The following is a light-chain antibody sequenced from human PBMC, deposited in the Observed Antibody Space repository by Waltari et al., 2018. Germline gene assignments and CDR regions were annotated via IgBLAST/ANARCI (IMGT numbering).Light chain of an antibody. CDR2: GAS. CDR1: QSVSGN. Sequence: IVMTQSPATLSVSPGERVPLSCRASQSVSGNLAWYQHKPGQAPRLLMYGASTRAAGVPTRFSGSGSGTEFTVTISSLQSEDFAVYYCQQYNDWPQTFGQGTKLETK. CDR3: QQYNDWPQT. J-gene: IGKJ2*01. V-gene: IGKV3-15*01.